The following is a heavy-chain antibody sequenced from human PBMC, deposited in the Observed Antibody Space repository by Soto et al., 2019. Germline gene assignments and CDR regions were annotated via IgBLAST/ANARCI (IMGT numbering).Heavy chain of an antibody. V-gene: IGHV1-69*01. J-gene: IGHJ4*02. D-gene: IGHD3-22*01. CDR1: GGTFTNYA. CDR3: ARDRAGYYSHFVY. CDR2: IMPFFGSG. Sequence: QVYLVQSGAEVKKPGSSVKVSCKALGGTFTNYAFIWVRQAPGQGLEWMGGIMPFFGSGNYAQKFQGRINITADESTSSVYLELTSLRSEDTAVYYCARDRAGYYSHFVYWGQGTLVTVSS.